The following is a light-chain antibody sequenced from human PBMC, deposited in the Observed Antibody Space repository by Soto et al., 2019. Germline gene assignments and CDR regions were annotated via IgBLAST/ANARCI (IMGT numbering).Light chain of an antibody. J-gene: IGKJ1*01. CDR3: QQDNTFPRT. Sequence: DIQMTQSHHTLSASVGDSVTLTCRASQSISSRLAWYQQKPGKAPKLLIYAASSLQSGVPSRFSGSGSGTDFTLTISSLQPEDFATYYCQQDNTFPRTFGQGTKVDIK. V-gene: IGKV1-12*01. CDR1: QSISSR. CDR2: AAS.